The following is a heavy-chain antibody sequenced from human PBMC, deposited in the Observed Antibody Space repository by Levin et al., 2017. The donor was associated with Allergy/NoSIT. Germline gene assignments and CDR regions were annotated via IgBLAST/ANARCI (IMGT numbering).Heavy chain of an antibody. J-gene: IGHJ4*02. CDR3: ARQGRGTTASIDY. V-gene: IGHV4-59*08. D-gene: IGHD1-1*01. CDR1: GGSISSYY. CDR2: IYYSGST. Sequence: SETLSLTCTVSGGSISSYYWSWIRQPPGKGLEWIGYIYYSGSTNYNPSLKSRVTISVVTSNNQFSLKLRSVTAADTAVYYCARQGRGTTASIDYWGQGTLVTVSS.